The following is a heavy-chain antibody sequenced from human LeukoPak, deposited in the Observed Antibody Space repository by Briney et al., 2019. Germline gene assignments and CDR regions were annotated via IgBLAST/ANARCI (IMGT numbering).Heavy chain of an antibody. CDR2: ISGDGSRT. CDR1: GFIFSDYW. J-gene: IGHJ4*02. V-gene: IGHV3-74*01. D-gene: IGHD6-19*01. Sequence: GGSLRLSCAASGFIFSDYWTYWVRQAPGKGLVWVSRISGDGSRTNYADSVKGRFTISRDNAKNTLYLQMNSLRAEDTALYYCARDSSGGSFDYWGQGTLVTVSS. CDR3: ARDSSGGSFDY.